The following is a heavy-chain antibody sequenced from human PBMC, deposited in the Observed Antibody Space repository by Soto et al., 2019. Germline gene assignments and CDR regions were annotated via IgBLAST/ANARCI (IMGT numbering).Heavy chain of an antibody. D-gene: IGHD3-10*01. Sequence: PSETLSLPCSVSGASITTYYRSWIRQPPGKGLEWIGSIPYSGSTKYNPSLESRVMISLDTSKNQFSLRLTSVTAADTALYYCARDWDSSGLFDPWGQGALVTVSS. V-gene: IGHV4-59*01. CDR3: ARDWDSSGLFDP. CDR1: GASITTYY. CDR2: IPYSGST. J-gene: IGHJ5*02.